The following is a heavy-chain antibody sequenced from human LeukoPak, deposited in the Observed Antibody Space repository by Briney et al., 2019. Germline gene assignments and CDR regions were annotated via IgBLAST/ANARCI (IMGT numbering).Heavy chain of an antibody. V-gene: IGHV4-31*03. CDR2: IYYSGTT. CDR3: ARDPSGYCSGAGCYTW. Sequence: SQTLSLTCTVSGCSINSDGYYWIWIRQHPGKDLECIGCIYYSGTTYYNPSLKSRVTISVDTYNNQFSLKLNSVTAADTAVYYCARDPSGYCSGAGCYTWWGQGTLVTVS. J-gene: IGHJ4*02. D-gene: IGHD2-15*01. CDR1: GCSINSDGYY.